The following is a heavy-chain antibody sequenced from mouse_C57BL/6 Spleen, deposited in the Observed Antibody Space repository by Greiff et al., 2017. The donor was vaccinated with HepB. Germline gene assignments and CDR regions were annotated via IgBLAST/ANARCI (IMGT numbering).Heavy chain of an antibody. V-gene: IGHV1-82*01. CDR2: IYPGDGDT. Sequence: QVQLQQSGPELVKPGASVKISCKASGYAFSSSWMNWVKQRPGKGLEWIGRIYPGDGDTNYNGKFKGKATLTAEKSSSTAYMQLSSLTSEDSAVYFCASTTVVATRYFDVWGTGTTVTVSS. D-gene: IGHD1-1*01. CDR1: GYAFSSSW. CDR3: ASTTVVATRYFDV. J-gene: IGHJ1*03.